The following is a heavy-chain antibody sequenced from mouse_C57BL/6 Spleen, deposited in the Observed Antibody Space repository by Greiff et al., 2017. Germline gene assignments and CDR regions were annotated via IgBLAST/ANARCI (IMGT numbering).Heavy chain of an antibody. CDR2: INYDGSST. CDR3: ARVGDSNYWYFDV. D-gene: IGHD2-5*01. V-gene: IGHV5-16*01. Sequence: EVKLVESEGGLVQPGSSMKLSCTASGFTFSDYYMAWVRQVPEKGLEWVANINYDGSSTYYLDSLKSRFIISRDNAKNILYLQMSSLKSEDTATYYCARVGDSNYWYFDVWGTGTTVTVSS. J-gene: IGHJ1*03. CDR1: GFTFSDYY.